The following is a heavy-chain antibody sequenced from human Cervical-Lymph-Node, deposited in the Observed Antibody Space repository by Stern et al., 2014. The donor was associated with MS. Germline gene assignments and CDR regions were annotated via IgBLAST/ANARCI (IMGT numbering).Heavy chain of an antibody. J-gene: IGHJ6*02. CDR2: ISSSSSYI. CDR3: ARVSTVTTSYYYYYGMDV. D-gene: IGHD4-17*01. CDR1: GFTFSSYS. V-gene: IGHV3-21*01. Sequence: EVQLEESGGGLVKPGGSLRLSCAASGFTFSSYSMNWVRKAPGKGLEWVSSISSSSSYIYYADSVKGRFTISRDNAKNSLYLQMNSLRAEDTAVYYCARVSTVTTSYYYYYGMDVWGQGTTVTVSS.